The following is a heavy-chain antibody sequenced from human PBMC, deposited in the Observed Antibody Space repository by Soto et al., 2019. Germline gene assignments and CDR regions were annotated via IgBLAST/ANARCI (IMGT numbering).Heavy chain of an antibody. CDR2: IIPIFGTA. J-gene: IGHJ6*02. V-gene: IGHV1-69*12. CDR3: ARGSGGSSYYYYGMDV. D-gene: IGHD2-15*01. Sequence: QVQLVQSGAEVKKPGSSVKVSCKASGGTFSSYAINWVRQAPGQGLEWMGGIIPIFGTANYAQKFQGRVTITADESTSTAYQELSSLRSEDTAVYYCARGSGGSSYYYYGMDVWGQGTTVTVSS. CDR1: GGTFSSYA.